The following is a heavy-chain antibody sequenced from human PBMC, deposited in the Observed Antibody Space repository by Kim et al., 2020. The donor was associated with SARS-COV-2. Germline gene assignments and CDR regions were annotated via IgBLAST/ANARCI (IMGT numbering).Heavy chain of an antibody. D-gene: IGHD1-1*01. V-gene: IGHV1-69*04. Sequence: AQKFQGRVTITADKSTSTAYMELSSLRSEDTAVYYCARDRRYPRYGMDVWGQGTTVTVSS. J-gene: IGHJ6*02. CDR3: ARDRRYPRYGMDV.